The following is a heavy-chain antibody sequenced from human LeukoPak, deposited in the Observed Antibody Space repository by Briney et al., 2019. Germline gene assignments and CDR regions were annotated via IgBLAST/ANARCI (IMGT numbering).Heavy chain of an antibody. CDR1: GFSFSSYA. Sequence: GGSLRLSRAASGFSFSSYAMSWVRQAPGKGLEWVSAISGSGGTSTYYADSVKGRFTISRDNSKNTLYLQMNSLRAEDTAVYYCAGRYGEDDYWGQGTLVTVSS. J-gene: IGHJ4*02. D-gene: IGHD4-17*01. CDR2: ISGSGGTST. CDR3: AGRYGEDDY. V-gene: IGHV3-23*01.